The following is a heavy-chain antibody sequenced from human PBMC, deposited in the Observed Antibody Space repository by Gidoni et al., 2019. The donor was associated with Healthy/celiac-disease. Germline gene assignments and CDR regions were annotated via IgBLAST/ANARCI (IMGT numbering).Heavy chain of an antibody. D-gene: IGHD2-15*01. CDR1: GYCFTSYW. V-gene: IGHV5-10-1*03. CDR2: IAPSDSYT. CDR3: ERGDCSGGSCYSRGWFDP. J-gene: IGHJ5*02. Sequence: EAQLVQSGAEVKKPGASLRISCKGSGYCFTSYWISWVRQMPGKGLEWMGRIAPSDSYTNYSPSFQGHVTISADKSISTAYLQWSSLKASDTAMYYCERGDCSGGSCYSRGWFDPWGQGTLVTVSS.